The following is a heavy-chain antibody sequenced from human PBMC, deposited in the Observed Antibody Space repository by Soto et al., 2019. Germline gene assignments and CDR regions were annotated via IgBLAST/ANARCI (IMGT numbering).Heavy chain of an antibody. CDR3: AVNPSQSPLH. CDR1: GYTFTSYY. V-gene: IGHV1-46*01. CDR2: INPSGGST. J-gene: IGHJ4*02. D-gene: IGHD2-2*01. Sequence: GASVKVSCKASGYTFTSYYMHWVRQAPGQGLEWMGIINPSGGSTTYAQKFQGRVTMTRDTSASTAYMELSSLRSEDTAVYYCAVNPSQSPLHWGQGTLVTVSS.